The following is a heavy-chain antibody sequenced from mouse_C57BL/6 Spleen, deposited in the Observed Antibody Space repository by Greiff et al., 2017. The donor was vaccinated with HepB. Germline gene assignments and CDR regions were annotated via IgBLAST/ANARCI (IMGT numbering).Heavy chain of an antibody. V-gene: IGHV1-15*01. CDR3: TRGTTVVDY. J-gene: IGHJ2*01. CDR2: IDPETGGT. D-gene: IGHD1-1*01. CDR1: GYTFTDYE. Sequence: VQLQQSGAELVRPGASVTLSCKASGYTFTDYEMHWVKQTPVHGLEWIGAIDPETGGTAYNQKFKGKAILTADKSSSTAYMELRSLTSEDSAVYYCTRGTTVVDYWGQGTTLTVSS.